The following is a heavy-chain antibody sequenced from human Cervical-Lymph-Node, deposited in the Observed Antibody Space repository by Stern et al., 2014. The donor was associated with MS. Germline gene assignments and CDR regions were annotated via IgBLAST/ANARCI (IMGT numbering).Heavy chain of an antibody. V-gene: IGHV4-61*02. CDR2: IYTSGST. CDR3: ARLPGAVGSFYFDS. D-gene: IGHD6-19*01. CDR1: GASINRGSYY. Sequence: QVQLQESGPGLVRPSQTLSLTCTASGASINRGSYYWSWVRQPAGKGLEWIGRIYTSGSTDYSPSLISRVPISVDTSKNQFSLPLSSVTAADTAVYYCARLPGAVGSFYFDSWGQGSLVTVSS. J-gene: IGHJ4*01.